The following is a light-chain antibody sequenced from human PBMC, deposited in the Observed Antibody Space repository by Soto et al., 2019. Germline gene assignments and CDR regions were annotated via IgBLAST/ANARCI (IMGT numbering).Light chain of an antibody. J-gene: IGLJ2*01. V-gene: IGLV1-40*01. CDR2: GNI. Sequence: QPVLTQLPSASGAPGQRVTISCTGTSSNIGAGYDVQWYQQLPGKAPRFLIYGNIIRPSGVPDRFSGSKSGTSASLAITGLQAEDEADYYCQSYDSLSASVVFGGGTKLTVL. CDR3: QSYDSLSASVV. CDR1: SSNIGAGYD.